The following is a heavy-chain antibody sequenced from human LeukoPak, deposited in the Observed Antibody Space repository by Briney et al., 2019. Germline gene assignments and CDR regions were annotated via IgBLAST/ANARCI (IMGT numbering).Heavy chain of an antibody. CDR1: GGSFSGYY. D-gene: IGHD4-11*01. V-gene: IGHV4-34*01. CDR2: INHSGST. CDR3: ARFRFAVTLDY. J-gene: IGHJ4*02. Sequence: SETLSLTCAVYGGSFSGYYWSWLRQPPGKGLEWIGEINHSGSTNYNPSLKSRVTISVDTSKNQFSLKLSSVTAADTAVYYCARFRFAVTLDYWGQGTLVTVSS.